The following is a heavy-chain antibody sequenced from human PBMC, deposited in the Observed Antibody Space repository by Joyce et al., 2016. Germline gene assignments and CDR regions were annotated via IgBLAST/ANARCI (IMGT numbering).Heavy chain of an antibody. V-gene: IGHV4-34*01. CDR3: ARVYSYRYWIFDH. J-gene: IGHJ4*02. CDR1: GGSLSGYY. Sequence: QVQLQQWGAGLLKPSATLSLTCGVSGGSLSGYYWNWIRQPPGKGLEWIGEIDHSGSTNYNQSLKIRVTISVDTSNNQFSLRLSSVTAADTAVDYCARVYSYRYWIFDHWGQGALVTVSS. CDR2: IDHSGST. D-gene: IGHD5-18*01.